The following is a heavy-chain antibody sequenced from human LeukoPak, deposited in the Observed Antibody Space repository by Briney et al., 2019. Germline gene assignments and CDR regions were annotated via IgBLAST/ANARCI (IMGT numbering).Heavy chain of an antibody. D-gene: IGHD3-22*01. CDR3: ATDRPEYYYDSSGYPVSRY. J-gene: IGHJ4*02. CDR1: GYTLTELS. Sequence: ASVKVSCKVSGYTLTELSMHWVRQAPGKGLEWMGGFDPEDGETIYAQKFQGRVTMTEDTSTDTAYMELSSLRSEDTAVHYCATDRPEYYYDSSGYPVSRYWGQGTLVTVSS. V-gene: IGHV1-24*01. CDR2: FDPEDGET.